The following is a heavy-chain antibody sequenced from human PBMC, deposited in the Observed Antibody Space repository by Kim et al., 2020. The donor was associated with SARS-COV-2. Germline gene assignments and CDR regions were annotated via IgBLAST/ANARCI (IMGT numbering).Heavy chain of an antibody. CDR3: AKHTTGNWYFDL. CDR1: GFTFSSYA. Sequence: GGSLRLSCATSGFTFSSYAMSWVRQAPEKGLEWVSGISGSGRSTYYADSVKGRFTISRDNSKNTLYLQMNTLRVEDTAVYHCAKHTTGNWYFDLWGRGTLVTVSS. J-gene: IGHJ2*01. D-gene: IGHD1-1*01. CDR2: ISGSGRST. V-gene: IGHV3-23*01.